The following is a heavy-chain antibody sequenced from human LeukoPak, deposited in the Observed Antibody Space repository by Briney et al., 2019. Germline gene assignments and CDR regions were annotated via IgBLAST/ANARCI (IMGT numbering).Heavy chain of an antibody. CDR3: ARDLDSSSWYILWFDP. D-gene: IGHD6-13*01. Sequence: GGSLRLSCAASGITLSSYDMHWVRQAPGKGLEWVAVISYDGSNKYYADSVKGRFTISRDNSKNTLFLQMNSLRTEDTAVYYCARDLDSSSWYILWFDPWGQGTLVTVSS. CDR1: GITLSSYD. CDR2: ISYDGSNK. J-gene: IGHJ5*02. V-gene: IGHV3-30-3*01.